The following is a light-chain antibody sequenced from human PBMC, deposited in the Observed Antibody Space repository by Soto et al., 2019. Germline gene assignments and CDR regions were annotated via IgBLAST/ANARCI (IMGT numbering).Light chain of an antibody. J-gene: IGKJ5*01. CDR1: QSVSGN. V-gene: IGKV3-15*01. CDR2: GAS. CDR3: QQYNYRPPA. Sequence: EIVMTQSPATLSVSPGERAALSCRASQSVSGNLAWYQQTPGQAPRLLIYGASTRATGIQARFSGSGFGTEFTLTISSLKSEDFAVYYCQQYNYRPPAFGQGTRLEMK.